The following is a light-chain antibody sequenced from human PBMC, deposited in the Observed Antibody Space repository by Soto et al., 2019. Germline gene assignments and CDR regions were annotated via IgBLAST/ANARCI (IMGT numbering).Light chain of an antibody. CDR2: LGS. CDR3: MQALETRT. V-gene: IGKV2-28*01. J-gene: IGKJ1*01. Sequence: DIAMTQSPLSLPATPGEPASISCRSSQSLLYSNGYNYLDWYLQKPGQSPQLLIYLGSNRASGVPDRFSGSGSGTDFTLKISRVEAEDVGVYYCMQALETRTFGQGTKVDIK. CDR1: QSLLYSNGYNY.